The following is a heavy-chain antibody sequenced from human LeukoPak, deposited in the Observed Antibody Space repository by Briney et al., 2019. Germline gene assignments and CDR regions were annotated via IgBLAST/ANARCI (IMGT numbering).Heavy chain of an antibody. Sequence: SETLSLTCTVSGGSISSGDYYWSWIRQPPGKGLEWIGYIYYSGSTYYNPSLKSRVTISVDTSKNQFSLKLSSVTAADTAVYYCARVILLMQKNGYFDYWGQGTLVTVSS. CDR2: IYYSGST. V-gene: IGHV4-30-4*08. J-gene: IGHJ4*02. D-gene: IGHD2-8*01. CDR3: ARVILLMQKNGYFDY. CDR1: GGSISSGDYY.